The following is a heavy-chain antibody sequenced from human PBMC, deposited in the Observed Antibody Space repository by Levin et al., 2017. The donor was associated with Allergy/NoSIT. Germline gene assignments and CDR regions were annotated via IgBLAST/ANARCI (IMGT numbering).Heavy chain of an antibody. CDR1: GYTFSTYG. CDR3: VRDVFGECP. CDR2: VSGNNDKT. V-gene: IGHV1-18*01. J-gene: IGHJ5*02. Sequence: GESLKISCKASGYTFSTYGISWVRQAPGQGLEWMGWVSGNNDKTNYAQKFQGRVTMTTDTSTSTAYIELRSLRSDDTAVYYCVRDVFGECPWGQGTLVTVSS. D-gene: IGHD3-10*01.